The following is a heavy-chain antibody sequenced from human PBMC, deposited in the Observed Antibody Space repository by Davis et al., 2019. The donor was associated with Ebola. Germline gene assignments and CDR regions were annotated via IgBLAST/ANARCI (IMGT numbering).Heavy chain of an antibody. CDR1: GGTFSSYA. Sequence: SVKVSCKASGGTFSSYAISWVRQAPGQGLEWMGGIIPIFGTANYAQKFQGRVTITADKSTSTAYMELSSLRSEDTAVYYCARGRWGYCSGGSCYRAYNWFDPWGQGTLVTVSS. CDR2: IIPIFGTA. D-gene: IGHD2-15*01. J-gene: IGHJ5*02. V-gene: IGHV1-69*06. CDR3: ARGRWGYCSGGSCYRAYNWFDP.